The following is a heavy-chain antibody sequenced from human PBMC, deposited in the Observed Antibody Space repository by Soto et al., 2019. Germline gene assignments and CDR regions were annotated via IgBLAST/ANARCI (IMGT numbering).Heavy chain of an antibody. Sequence: VSSVKVSCKASGYTFTGYYMHWVRQAPGQGLEWMGWINPNSGGTNYAQKFQGRVTMTRDTSISTAYMELSRLRSDDTAVYYCARVPVVRQKSNKENWFDPWGQGNLVTVSS. V-gene: IGHV1-2*02. CDR3: ARVPVVRQKSNKENWFDP. CDR2: INPNSGGT. CDR1: GYTFTGYY. J-gene: IGHJ5*02. D-gene: IGHD6-25*01.